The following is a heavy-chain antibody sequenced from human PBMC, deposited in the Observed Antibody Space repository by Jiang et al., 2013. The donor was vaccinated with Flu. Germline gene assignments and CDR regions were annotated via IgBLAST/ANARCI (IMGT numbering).Heavy chain of an antibody. CDR3: VKTGGYANSWSDLFDY. CDR1: GFTFDTYA. Sequence: VQLLESGGGLVQPGGSLRLSCSASGFTFDTYAMHWIRQTPGKGLEYVSAITSSGGKTFYADSVKGRFTISRDNSRNTLYLQMSSLRVEDTALYYCVKTGGYANSWSDLFDYWAREPWSPSPQ. J-gene: IGHJ4*02. CDR2: ITSSGGKT. V-gene: IGHV3-64D*08. D-gene: IGHD6-13*01.